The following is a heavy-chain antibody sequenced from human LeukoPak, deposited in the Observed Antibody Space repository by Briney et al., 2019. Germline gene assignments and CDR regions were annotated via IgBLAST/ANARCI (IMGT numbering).Heavy chain of an antibody. D-gene: IGHD2/OR15-2a*01. CDR1: GGSITSNIW. CDR3: ASPSGASSW. V-gene: IGHV4-4*02. Sequence: SGTLSLTCAVFGGSITSNIWRSWVRQPPGKGLEWIGEIYHSGKTNYNPSLRSRVIIAVDKSKNQFSLTLSSVTAADTAVYYCASPSGASSWWGQGTLVTVSS. J-gene: IGHJ4*02. CDR2: IYHSGKT.